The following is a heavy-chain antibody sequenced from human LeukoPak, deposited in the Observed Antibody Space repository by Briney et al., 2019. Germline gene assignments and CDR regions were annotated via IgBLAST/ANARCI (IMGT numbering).Heavy chain of an antibody. D-gene: IGHD1-26*01. Sequence: SGTLSLTCAVSGGSISSSNWWSWVRQPPGKGLEWIGEIYHSGSANYNPSLKSRVTISVDKSKNQFSLTLSSVTAADTAVYYCARWSGVVGTARGWYFDLWGRGTLVPVSS. J-gene: IGHJ2*01. CDR2: IYHSGSA. CDR3: ARWSGVVGTARGWYFDL. CDR1: GGSISSSNW. V-gene: IGHV4-4*02.